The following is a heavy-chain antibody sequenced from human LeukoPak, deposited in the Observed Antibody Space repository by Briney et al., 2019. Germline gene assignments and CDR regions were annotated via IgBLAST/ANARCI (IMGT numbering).Heavy chain of an antibody. CDR2: ISWNSGSI. CDR3: AKNAVTTVYYYYGMDV. Sequence: GGSLRLSCAASGFTFDDYAMHWVRQAPGKGLEWVSGISWNSGSIGYADSVKGRFTISRDNSKNTLYLQMNSLRAEDTAVYYCAKNAVTTVYYYYGMDVWGQGTTVTVSS. D-gene: IGHD4-11*01. V-gene: IGHV3-9*01. J-gene: IGHJ6*02. CDR1: GFTFDDYA.